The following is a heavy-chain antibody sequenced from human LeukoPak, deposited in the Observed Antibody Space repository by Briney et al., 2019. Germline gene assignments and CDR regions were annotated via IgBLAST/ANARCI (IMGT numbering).Heavy chain of an antibody. CDR3: ANPLIVVTGYYFDY. CDR2: IRGSGGDT. D-gene: IGHD2-21*01. Sequence: GGSLRLSCAASGFTFSTYAMSWVRQAPGKGLEWVSAIRGSGGDTYYADSVKGRFTISRDNSKNTLFLQMNSLRAEDTAVYYCANPLIVVTGYYFDYWGQGTLVTVSS. CDR1: GFTFSTYA. J-gene: IGHJ4*02. V-gene: IGHV3-23*01.